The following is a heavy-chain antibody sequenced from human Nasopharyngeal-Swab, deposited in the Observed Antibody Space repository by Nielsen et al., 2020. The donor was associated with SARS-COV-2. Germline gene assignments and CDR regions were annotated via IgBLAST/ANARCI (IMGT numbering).Heavy chain of an antibody. CDR1: GGSISSGGYS. CDR3: ARLPTGYYYMDV. CDR2: IYYSGST. Sequence: SETLSLTCAVSGGSISSGGYSWSWIRQPPGKGLEWIGYIYYSGSTYYNPSLKSRVTISVDTSKNQFSLKLSSVTAADTAVYYCARLPTGYYYMDVWGKGTTVTVSS. V-gene: IGHV4-30-4*07. J-gene: IGHJ6*03. D-gene: IGHD1-14*01.